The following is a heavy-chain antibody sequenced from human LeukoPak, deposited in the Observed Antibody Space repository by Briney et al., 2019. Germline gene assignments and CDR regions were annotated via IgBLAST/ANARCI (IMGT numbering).Heavy chain of an antibody. CDR3: AREGPYGSGSRPAY. V-gene: IGHV1-69*13. CDR1: GGTFSSYA. J-gene: IGHJ4*02. CDR2: IIPIFGTA. Sequence: GASVKVSCKASGGTFSSYAISWVRQAPGQGLEWMGGIIPIFGTANYAQKFQGRVTITADESTSTAYMELSSLRSEDTAVYYCAREGPYGSGSRPAYWGQGTLVTVSS. D-gene: IGHD3-10*01.